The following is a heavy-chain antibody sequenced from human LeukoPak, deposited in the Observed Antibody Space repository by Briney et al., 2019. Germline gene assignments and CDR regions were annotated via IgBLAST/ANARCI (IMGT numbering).Heavy chain of an antibody. CDR3: ARGSFTDILTYYFDY. D-gene: IGHD3-9*01. CDR2: IHHSGST. V-gene: IGHV4-34*01. Sequence: SETLSLTCAVYGGSFSGYYWTWIRQPPSKGLEWIGEIHHSGSTNYNPSLKSRVTISVDTSKNQFSLKLSSVTAADTAIYYCARGSFTDILTYYFDYWGQGTLVTVSS. CDR1: GGSFSGYY. J-gene: IGHJ4*02.